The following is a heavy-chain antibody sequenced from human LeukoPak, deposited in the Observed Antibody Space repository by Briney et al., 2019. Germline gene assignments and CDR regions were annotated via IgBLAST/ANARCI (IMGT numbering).Heavy chain of an antibody. Sequence: PSETLSLTCAVYGGSLSGYYWSWIRQPPGKGLEWIGEINHNGSANYNPSLKSRVTISVDTSKNQLSLKLSSVTAADTAVYSFARQTNIAESYDLWSGPINWFAPWGQGTLVTVSS. V-gene: IGHV4-34*01. CDR3: ARQTNIAESYDLWSGPINWFAP. CDR1: GGSLSGYY. D-gene: IGHD3-3*01. J-gene: IGHJ5*02. CDR2: INHNGSA.